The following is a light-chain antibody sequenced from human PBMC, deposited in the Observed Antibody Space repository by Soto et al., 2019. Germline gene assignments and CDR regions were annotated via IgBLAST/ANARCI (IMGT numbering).Light chain of an antibody. CDR1: QSVRSY. J-gene: IGKJ4*02. Sequence: EIVLTQSPATLSLSPGERATLACRASQSVRSYLNCNQQKPGQAPRLIIHETSNRATGIPDRFTGSGSGTDFTLTISSLEPEDFAVYHCQQWSDSPPTFGGGTKVEI. CDR3: QQWSDSPPT. V-gene: IGKV3-11*01. CDR2: ETS.